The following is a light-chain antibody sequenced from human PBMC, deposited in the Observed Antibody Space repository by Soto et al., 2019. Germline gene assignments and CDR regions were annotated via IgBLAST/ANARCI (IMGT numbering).Light chain of an antibody. CDR3: QQRTNWLTSS. Sequence: EIVLTQSPATLSLSPGERATLSCRASQNVRSYLAWYQQKPGQAPRLLIHDASSRATGIPDRFSGSGSGTDFVLTISSLEPEDSAVYYCQQRTNWLTSSFGQGTRLEIK. V-gene: IGKV3-11*01. CDR2: DAS. CDR1: QNVRSY. J-gene: IGKJ5*01.